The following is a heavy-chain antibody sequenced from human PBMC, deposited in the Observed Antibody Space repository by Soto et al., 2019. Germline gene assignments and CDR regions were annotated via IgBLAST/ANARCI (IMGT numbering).Heavy chain of an antibody. Sequence: QVQLVESGGGVVQPGRSLRLSCAASGFTFSSYGMHWVRQAPGKGLEWVAVISYDGSNKYYADSVKGRFTISRDNSKNTLYLQMNSLRAEDTAVYYCAKDIGPYSPSVGAIVGWGQGTLVTVSS. CDR3: AKDIGPYSPSVGAIVG. CDR1: GFTFSSYG. J-gene: IGHJ4*02. D-gene: IGHD1-26*01. V-gene: IGHV3-30*18. CDR2: ISYDGSNK.